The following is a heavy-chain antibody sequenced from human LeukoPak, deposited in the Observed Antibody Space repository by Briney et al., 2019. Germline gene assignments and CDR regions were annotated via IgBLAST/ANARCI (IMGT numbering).Heavy chain of an antibody. D-gene: IGHD4-17*01. CDR2: VNWNGGST. Sequence: PGGSLRLSCAASGFTFDDYGMSWVRQAPRKGLEWVSGVNWNGGSTGYADSVKGRFTISRDNAKNSLYLQMNSLRAEDTALYYRARDSTAHYYYYYMDVWGKGTTVTVSS. J-gene: IGHJ6*03. CDR3: ARDSTAHYYYYYMDV. CDR1: GFTFDDYG. V-gene: IGHV3-20*04.